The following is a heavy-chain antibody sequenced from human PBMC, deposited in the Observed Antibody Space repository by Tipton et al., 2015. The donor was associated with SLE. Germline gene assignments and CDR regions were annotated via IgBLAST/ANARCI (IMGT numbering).Heavy chain of an antibody. V-gene: IGHV1-8*01. CDR3: ARGGKDIVVVPAAI. D-gene: IGHD2-2*01. J-gene: IGHJ4*02. Sequence: QLVQSGAEVKKPGASVKGSCKASGYTFTSYDINWARQATGQGLEWMGWMNPNSGNTGYAQKFQGRVTMTRNTSISTAYMELSSLRSEDTAVYYCARGGKDIVVVPAAIWGQGTLVTVSS. CDR1: GYTFTSYD. CDR2: MNPNSGNT.